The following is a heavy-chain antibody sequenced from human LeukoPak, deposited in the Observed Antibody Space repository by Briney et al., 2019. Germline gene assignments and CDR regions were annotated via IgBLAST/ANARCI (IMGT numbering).Heavy chain of an antibody. V-gene: IGHV1-8*01. CDR3: ARMYYYDSSVINWFDR. J-gene: IGHJ5*02. CDR1: GYTFTSYG. CDR2: MNPNSGNT. D-gene: IGHD3-22*01. Sequence: ASVKVSCKASGYTFTSYGINWVRQATGQGLEWMGGMNPNSGNTGYAQKFQGRVTMTRNTSISTAYMELSSLRSEDTAVYYCARMYYYDSSVINWFDRWREATLVAVRS.